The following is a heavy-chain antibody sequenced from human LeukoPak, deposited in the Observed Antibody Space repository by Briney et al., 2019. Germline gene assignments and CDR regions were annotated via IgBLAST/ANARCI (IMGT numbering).Heavy chain of an antibody. CDR3: ASSQLSRDGYNPIDY. V-gene: IGHV3-11*01. Sequence: GGSLRLSCAASGFTLSDYYMSWIRQAPGKGLEWISYISDSGSTIYYANSVRGRFTISRDNAKNSLYLQMSSLRAEDTAVYYCASSQLSRDGYNPIDYWGQGTLVTVSS. J-gene: IGHJ4*02. CDR2: ISDSGSTI. CDR1: GFTLSDYY. D-gene: IGHD5-24*01.